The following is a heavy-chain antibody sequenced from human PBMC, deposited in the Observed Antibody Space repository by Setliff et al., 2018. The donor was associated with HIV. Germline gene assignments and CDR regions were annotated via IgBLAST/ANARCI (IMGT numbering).Heavy chain of an antibody. CDR3: ARVYSRSWFFFDH. CDR2: IFSSGST. V-gene: IGHV4-4*09. D-gene: IGHD6-13*01. Sequence: SETLSLTCTVSGDSISSYSWNWIRQSPGGGLEWIGFIFSSGSTKYNPSLQSRVTMSIDTSKNQFSLKLTSVTAADTAVYYCARVYSRSWFFFDHWGQGILVTVSS. J-gene: IGHJ4*02. CDR1: GDSISSYS.